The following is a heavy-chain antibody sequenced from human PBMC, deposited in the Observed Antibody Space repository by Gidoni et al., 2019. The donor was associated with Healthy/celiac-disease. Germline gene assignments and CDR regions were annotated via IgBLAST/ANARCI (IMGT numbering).Heavy chain of an antibody. J-gene: IGHJ1*01. V-gene: IGHV3-21*01. Sequence: EVQLVESGGGLVKPGASLRLSCAASGFTFSSYSMNWVRQAPGKGLEWVSSISSSSSYIYYADSVKGRFTISRDNAKNSLYLQMNSLSAEDTAVYYCARDLYSSGPPLQHWGQGTLVTVSS. CDR2: ISSSSSYI. D-gene: IGHD6-19*01. CDR3: ARDLYSSGPPLQH. CDR1: GFTFSSYS.